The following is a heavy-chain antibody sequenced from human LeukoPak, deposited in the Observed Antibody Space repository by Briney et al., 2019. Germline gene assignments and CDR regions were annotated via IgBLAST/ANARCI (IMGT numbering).Heavy chain of an antibody. J-gene: IGHJ5*02. Sequence: PSETLSLTCTVSGGSISSGSYCWSWIRQPAGKGLEWIGRIYTSGSTNYNPSLKRRVTISVDTSKNQFSLKLSSVTAADTAVYYCARDGLSPWYVTTFDPWGQGTLVTVSS. CDR3: ARDGLSPWYVTTFDP. CDR1: GGSISSGSYC. D-gene: IGHD6-13*01. CDR2: IYTSGST. V-gene: IGHV4-61*02.